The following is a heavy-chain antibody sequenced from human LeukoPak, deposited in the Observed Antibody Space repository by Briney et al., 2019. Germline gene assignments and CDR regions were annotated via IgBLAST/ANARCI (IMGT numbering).Heavy chain of an antibody. CDR2: ISAYNGDT. D-gene: IGHD3-22*01. Sequence: RASVKVSCKASGYNFSSYGITWVRQDPGQGLEWMGWISAYNGDTNYAQSLQGRVAMTTDTSTSTAYMELRSLRSDDTAVYSCAREGLDSSGCLDIWGQGTMVTVSS. CDR1: GYNFSSYG. J-gene: IGHJ3*02. CDR3: AREGLDSSGCLDI. V-gene: IGHV1-18*01.